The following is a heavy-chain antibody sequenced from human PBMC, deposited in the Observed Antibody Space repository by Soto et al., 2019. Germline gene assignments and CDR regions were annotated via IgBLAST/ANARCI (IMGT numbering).Heavy chain of an antibody. CDR1: GFAFKNYN. CDR3: ARDTRYCSEGRCQDYMDV. Sequence: GGSLRLSCAGSGFAFKNYNMNWVRQAPGTGLEWVSNITSSSSTIHYADSVKGRFTISRDNAKNSLYLQMNSLRAEDSAVYYCARDTRYCSEGRCQDYMDVWGKGTTVTVSS. V-gene: IGHV3-48*01. D-gene: IGHD2-15*01. CDR2: ITSSSSTI. J-gene: IGHJ6*03.